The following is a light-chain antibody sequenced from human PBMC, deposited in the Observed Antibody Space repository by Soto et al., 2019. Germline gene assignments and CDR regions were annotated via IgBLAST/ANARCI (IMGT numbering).Light chain of an antibody. V-gene: IGKV1-39*01. CDR3: QQSYSFPRT. Sequence: DIQMTQSPSSLSASVGDRVTITCRASQSISSYLNWYQQKPGKAPNLLIHAAFNLQSGVPSRFSGSGSGTDFTLTISSLPPDDFATYYCQQSYSFPRTFGQGTKGAIK. CDR2: AAF. J-gene: IGKJ1*01. CDR1: QSISSY.